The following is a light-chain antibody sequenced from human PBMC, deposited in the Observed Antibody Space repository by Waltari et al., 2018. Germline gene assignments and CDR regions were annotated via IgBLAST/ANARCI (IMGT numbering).Light chain of an antibody. V-gene: IGKV3-20*01. J-gene: IGKJ4*01. Sequence: CRASQTVRTTYLAWYQQKPGQAPTLRIYGASNRATGIPDRFSGSGSGTDFSLTISSLEPEEFAVYYCQQYVVSPLTFGGGTKVEIK. CDR2: GAS. CDR1: QTVRTTY. CDR3: QQYVVSPLT.